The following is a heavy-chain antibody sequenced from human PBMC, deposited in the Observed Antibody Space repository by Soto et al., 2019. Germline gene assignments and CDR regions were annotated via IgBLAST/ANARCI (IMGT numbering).Heavy chain of an antibody. V-gene: IGHV4-59*08. J-gene: IGHJ5*02. CDR2: IYYSGST. CDR3: ARHHDP. Sequence: SETLSLTCTVSSGSISSYYWSWIRQPPGKGLEWIGYIYYSGSTNYNPSLKSRVTISVDTSKNQFSLKLSSVTAADTAVYYCARHHDPWGQGTLVTVSS. CDR1: SGSISSYY.